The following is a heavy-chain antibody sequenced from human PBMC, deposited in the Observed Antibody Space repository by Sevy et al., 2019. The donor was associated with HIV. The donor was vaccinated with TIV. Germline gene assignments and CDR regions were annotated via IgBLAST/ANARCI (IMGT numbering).Heavy chain of an antibody. CDR1: GFTFSNAW. V-gene: IGHV3-15*01. D-gene: IGHD2-8*01. CDR2: IKSKSEGGTT. CDR3: TNTRGYCITGVCGEYFVS. Sequence: GGSLRLSCGASGFTFSNAWMTWVRQAPGKGLEWVGRIKSKSEGGTTDYAAPVKGRFTISPDDSKNTLYLQMNSLKSYDTAVYYCTNTRGYCITGVCGEYFVSWGQGTLVTLSS. J-gene: IGHJ4*02.